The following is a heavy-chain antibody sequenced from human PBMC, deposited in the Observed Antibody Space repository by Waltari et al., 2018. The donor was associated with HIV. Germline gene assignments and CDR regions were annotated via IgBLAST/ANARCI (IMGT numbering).Heavy chain of an antibody. Sequence: QVQLQQWGAGLLKPSETLSLTCAVYGGSFSGYYWSWIRPPPGKGLEWIGEINHSGSTNYNPSLKSRVTISVDTSKNQFSLKLSSVTAADTAVYYCARSEPTITIFGVAPGGMDVWGQGTTVTVSS. V-gene: IGHV4-34*01. CDR1: GGSFSGYY. D-gene: IGHD3-3*01. CDR3: ARSEPTITIFGVAPGGMDV. J-gene: IGHJ6*02. CDR2: INHSGST.